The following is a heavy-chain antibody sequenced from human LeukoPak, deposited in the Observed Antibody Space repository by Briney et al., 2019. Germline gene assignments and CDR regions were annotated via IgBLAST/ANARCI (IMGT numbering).Heavy chain of an antibody. CDR1: GGSISNYF. Sequence: PSETLSLTCTVSGGSISNYFWSWIRQPPGKGLEWVGYIYYTGRTNYYPSLKSRVTISVDTSKNQFSLKLNSVTAADTAVYYCARPHPRYGAGSYVFWGQGILVTVSS. J-gene: IGHJ4*02. V-gene: IGHV4-59*08. CDR3: ARPHPRYGAGSYVF. D-gene: IGHD3-10*01. CDR2: IYYTGRT.